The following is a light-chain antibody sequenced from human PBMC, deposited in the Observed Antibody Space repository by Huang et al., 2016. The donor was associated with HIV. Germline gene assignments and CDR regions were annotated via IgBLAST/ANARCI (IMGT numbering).Light chain of an antibody. CDR2: AAS. V-gene: IGKV1-27*01. J-gene: IGKJ1*01. CDR3: QKYDSAPRT. Sequence: MTQSPPSLSASIGDRVTLTCRASRDISTFLAWYQQKPGQPPRLLIYAASILPAGVPSRFSGDGSGTNFTLTVSSLQPEDVANYYCQKYDSAPRTFGQGTKLEL. CDR1: RDISTF.